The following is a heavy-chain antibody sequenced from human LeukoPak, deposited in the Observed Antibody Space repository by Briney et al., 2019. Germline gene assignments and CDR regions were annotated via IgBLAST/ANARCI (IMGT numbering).Heavy chain of an antibody. Sequence: ASVKVSCKASGGTFSSHVISWVRQAPGQGLEWMGGIIPKFGTANYAQKFQGRVTITADESTSTAYMELSSLRSEDTAVYYCAREAHSSTSSFESWGQGTLVTVSS. CDR1: GGTFSSHV. CDR3: AREAHSSTSSFES. J-gene: IGHJ4*02. CDR2: IIPKFGTA. V-gene: IGHV1-69*01. D-gene: IGHD2-2*01.